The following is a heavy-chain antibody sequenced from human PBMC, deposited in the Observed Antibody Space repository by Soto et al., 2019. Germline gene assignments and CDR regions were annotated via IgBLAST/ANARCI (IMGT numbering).Heavy chain of an antibody. V-gene: IGHV1-18*01. Sequence: QVQLVQSGAEVKKPGASVKVSCKASGYTFTSYGISWVRQAPGQGLEWMGWISAYNGNTNYAQKLQGRVTMTTDTSTSTAYVELRSLRSDDTAVYYCARDILLRGGSRPIPLDYWGQGTLVTVSS. J-gene: IGHJ4*02. CDR2: ISAYNGNT. CDR1: GYTFTSYG. D-gene: IGHD1-26*01. CDR3: ARDILLRGGSRPIPLDY.